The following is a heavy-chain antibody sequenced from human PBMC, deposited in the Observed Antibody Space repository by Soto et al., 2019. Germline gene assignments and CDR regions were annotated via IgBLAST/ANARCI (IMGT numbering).Heavy chain of an antibody. J-gene: IGHJ4*02. CDR2: ISAYNGNT. Sequence: ASVQVSCKASGYTFTSYGISWVRQAPGQGLEWMGWISAYNGNTNYAQKLQGRVTMTTDTSTSTAYMELRSLRSDDTAVYYCARDKEYSRSWYTLDYWGQGTLVTVSS. V-gene: IGHV1-18*01. D-gene: IGHD6-13*01. CDR1: GYTFTSYG. CDR3: ARDKEYSRSWYTLDY.